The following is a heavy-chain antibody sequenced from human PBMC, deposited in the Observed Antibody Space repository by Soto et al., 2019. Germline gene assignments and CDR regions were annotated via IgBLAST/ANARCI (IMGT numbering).Heavy chain of an antibody. CDR2: IRSKANSYAT. CDR3: TRHMWYNSGGSGFGY. D-gene: IGHD6-19*01. J-gene: IGHJ4*02. CDR1: GFTFSGSA. V-gene: IGHV3-73*01. Sequence: EVQLVESGGGLVQPGGSLKLSCAASGFTFSGSAMHWVRQASGKGLEWVGRIRSKANSYATAYAASVKGRFTISRDDSKNTAYLQMNRLTTEDTAVYHCTRHMWYNSGGSGFGYWGQGTLVTVSS.